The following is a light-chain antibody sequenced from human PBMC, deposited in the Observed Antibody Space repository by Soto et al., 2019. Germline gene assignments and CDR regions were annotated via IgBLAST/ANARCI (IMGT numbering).Light chain of an antibody. Sequence: EIVLTQSPATLSLSPGERATLSCRASQSVSSYLAWYQQKPGQAPRILIYAASNRATDIPARFSGSGSGTDFTLTISSLEPEDFAVYYCQQRSNWPQITFGQGTRLEIK. CDR1: QSVSSY. J-gene: IGKJ5*01. CDR3: QQRSNWPQIT. V-gene: IGKV3-11*01. CDR2: AAS.